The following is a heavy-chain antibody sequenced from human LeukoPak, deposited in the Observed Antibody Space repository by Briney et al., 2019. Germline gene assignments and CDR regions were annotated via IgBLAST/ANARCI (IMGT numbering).Heavy chain of an antibody. CDR3: ARGTNYGGFDH. J-gene: IGHJ4*02. V-gene: IGHV4-34*01. D-gene: IGHD1-7*01. Sequence: SETLSLTCAVYGGSFSGYYWSWIRQPPGKGLEWIGEINHSGSTNYNPSLKSRVTISVDTSKNQFSLKLSSVTAADTAVYYCARGTNYGGFDHWGQGTLVTVSS. CDR1: GGSFSGYY. CDR2: INHSGST.